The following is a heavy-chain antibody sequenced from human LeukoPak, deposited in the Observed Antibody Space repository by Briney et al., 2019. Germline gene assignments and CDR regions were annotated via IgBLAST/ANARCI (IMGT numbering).Heavy chain of an antibody. CDR1: GASYNAYY. CDR2: IDHRGTA. D-gene: IGHD3-3*01. Sequence: PSETLSLTCAVYGASYNAYYWSWIRQPPGKGLEWIGDIDHRGTATYNPSLKSRLTISADASKNQFSLKLNSVTDADTAVYYCAVGITILGVDASFDSWGQGNLVIVSS. V-gene: IGHV4-34*01. CDR3: AVGITILGVDASFDS. J-gene: IGHJ4*02.